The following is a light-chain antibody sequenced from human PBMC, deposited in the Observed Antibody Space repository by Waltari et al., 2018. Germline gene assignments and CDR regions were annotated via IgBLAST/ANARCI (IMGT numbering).Light chain of an antibody. CDR3: YSYAGGSV. CDR1: RSHVGGSNL. CDR2: DVS. J-gene: IGLJ1*01. Sequence: QSALTQPASVSGSPGPSITLSCPGSRSHVGGSNLVSWYLQHPGKAPKLIIYDVSTRPSGVSNRFSGSKSGNTASLTISGLQAEDEADYYCYSYAGGSVFGTGTKVTVL. V-gene: IGLV2-23*02.